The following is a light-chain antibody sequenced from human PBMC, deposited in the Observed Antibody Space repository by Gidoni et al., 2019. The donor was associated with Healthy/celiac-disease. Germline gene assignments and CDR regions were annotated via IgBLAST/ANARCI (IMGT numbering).Light chain of an antibody. Sequence: DIQMTQSPSSLSASVGDRVTITCQASQDISNYLNWYQQKPGKAPKLLIYDASNLETGVPSRFSGSGSGTGFTFTISSLQPEDIATYYCQQYDNLPPYTFXQXTKLEIK. CDR3: QQYDNLPPYT. J-gene: IGKJ2*01. CDR2: DAS. CDR1: QDISNY. V-gene: IGKV1-33*01.